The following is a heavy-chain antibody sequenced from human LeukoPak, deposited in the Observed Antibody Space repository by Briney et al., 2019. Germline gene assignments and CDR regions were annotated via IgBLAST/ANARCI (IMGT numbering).Heavy chain of an antibody. D-gene: IGHD2-15*01. Sequence: PGGSLRLSCAASGFTFSSYRMNWVRQAPGKGLEWVSYIRSSSSTIYYADSVKGRFTISRDNAKNSLYLQMNSLRAEDTAVYYCARDYCSGGSCYPFGWFDPWGQGTLVTVSS. CDR1: GFTFSSYR. CDR2: IRSSSSTI. V-gene: IGHV3-48*01. J-gene: IGHJ5*02. CDR3: ARDYCSGGSCYPFGWFDP.